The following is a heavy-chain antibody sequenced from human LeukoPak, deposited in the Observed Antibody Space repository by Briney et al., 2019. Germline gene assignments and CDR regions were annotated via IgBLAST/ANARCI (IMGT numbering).Heavy chain of an antibody. CDR2: IYYSGST. Sequence: SETLSLTCTVSGGSISSHYWSWIRQPPGKGLEWIGYIYYSGSTNYNPSLKSRVTISVDTSKNQFSLKLSSVTAADTAVYYCARLEPDHYMDVWGKGTTVTVSS. CDR3: ARLEPDHYMDV. V-gene: IGHV4-59*11. J-gene: IGHJ6*03. CDR1: GGSISSHY.